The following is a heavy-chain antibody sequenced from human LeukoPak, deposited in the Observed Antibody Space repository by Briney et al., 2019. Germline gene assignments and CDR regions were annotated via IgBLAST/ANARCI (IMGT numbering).Heavy chain of an antibody. D-gene: IGHD4-17*01. V-gene: IGHV3-23*01. CDR3: AKDPTVTPQFYFDF. Sequence: PGGSLRLSCAASGFTFSSYALSWVRQAPGRGLEWVSGISGSGGSTYYTDSVKGRFTISRDYSKNTLYLQMNSLRAEDTAVYYCAKDPTVTPQFYFDFWGQGTLVTVSS. CDR1: GFTFSSYA. J-gene: IGHJ4*02. CDR2: ISGSGGST.